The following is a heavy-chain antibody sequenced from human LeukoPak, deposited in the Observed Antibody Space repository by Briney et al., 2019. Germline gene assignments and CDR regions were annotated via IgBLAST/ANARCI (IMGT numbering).Heavy chain of an antibody. J-gene: IGHJ4*02. V-gene: IGHV4-4*02. CDR2: IYYSGST. Sequence: PSETLSLTCAVSGDSISTQNWWTWVRQSPGKGLEWIGSIYYSGSTYYNPSLKSRVTISVDTSKNQFSLKLSSVTAADTAVYYCARLGFWSQRYFDYWGQGTLVTVSS. CDR1: GDSISTQNW. CDR3: ARLGFWSQRYFDY. D-gene: IGHD3-3*01.